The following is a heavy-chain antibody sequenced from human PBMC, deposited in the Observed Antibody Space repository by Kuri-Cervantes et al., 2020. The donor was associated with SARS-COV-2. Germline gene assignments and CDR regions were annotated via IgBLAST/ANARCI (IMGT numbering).Heavy chain of an antibody. CDR1: GFTFSSYS. CDR2: ISSSSSYL. CDR3: ARDRVYFDY. V-gene: IGHV3-21*01. J-gene: IGHJ4*02. Sequence: GESLKISCAASGFTFSSYSMNWVRQAPGKGLEWVSSISSSSSYLYYADSVKGRFTISRDNAKNSLYLQMNSLRAEDTAVYYCARDRVYFDYWGQGTLVTVSS.